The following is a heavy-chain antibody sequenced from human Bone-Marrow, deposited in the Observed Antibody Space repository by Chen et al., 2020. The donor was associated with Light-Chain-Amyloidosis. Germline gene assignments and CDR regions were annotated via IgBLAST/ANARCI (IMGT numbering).Heavy chain of an antibody. CDR3: AKDFSSPYDSSGYPPTANWFDP. CDR1: GFTFNDYW. CDR2: IKSDGSAT. V-gene: IGHV3-74*01. J-gene: IGHJ5*02. D-gene: IGHD3-22*01. Sequence: EVQLVESGGGLVQPGGSLRLSCAASGFTFNDYWMHWVRQVPGKGLVWVARIKSDGSATNYADSVKGRFTVSRDNAKNTLYLQMKSLRAEDTAVYYCAKDFSSPYDSSGYPPTANWFDPWGQGTLVTVSS.